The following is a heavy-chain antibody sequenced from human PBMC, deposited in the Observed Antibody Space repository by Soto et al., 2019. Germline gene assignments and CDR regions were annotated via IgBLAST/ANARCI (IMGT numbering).Heavy chain of an antibody. CDR3: ARAPQWELDH. CDR2: ISSSSSYI. CDR1: GFTFSSYS. D-gene: IGHD1-26*01. Sequence: EGSLRLSCAASGFTFSSYSMNWVRQAPGKGLEWVSSISSSSSYIYYADSVKGRFTISRDNAKNSLYLQMNSLRAEDTAVYYCARAPQWELDHWGQGTLVTVSS. J-gene: IGHJ4*02. V-gene: IGHV3-21*01.